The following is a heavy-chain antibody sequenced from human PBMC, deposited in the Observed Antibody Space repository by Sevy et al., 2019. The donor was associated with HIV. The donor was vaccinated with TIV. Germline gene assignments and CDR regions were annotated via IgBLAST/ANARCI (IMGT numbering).Heavy chain of an antibody. CDR1: GLRFSNYN. V-gene: IGHV3-21*01. D-gene: IGHD6-13*01. CDR3: ASEKEQLVLWPYYGMDV. Sequence: GGSLRFSCAASGLRFSNYNMNWVRQAPGQGLEWVACISNSSSYIYYVDSVKGRFTISRDNAKNSLYLQMNSLRAEDTAVYYCASEKEQLVLWPYYGMDVWGQGTTVTVSS. CDR2: ISNSSSYI. J-gene: IGHJ6*02.